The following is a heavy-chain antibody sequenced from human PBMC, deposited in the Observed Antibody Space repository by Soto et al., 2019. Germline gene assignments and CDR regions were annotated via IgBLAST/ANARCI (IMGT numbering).Heavy chain of an antibody. CDR3: VRQGIGSLHGLVDV. Sequence: QVQLQQSGPGLVKPSETLSLTCSVSSGPISSHNWDWIRQTPGRGLEGLGYGYSTWGTSYNPSLNIRFNITADTSTNNFALTLTSVTGADTAVYNCVRQGIGSLHGLVDVGGQGTTVRVSS. V-gene: IGHV4-59*08. CDR2: GYSTWGT. J-gene: IGHJ6*02. D-gene: IGHD1-26*01. CDR1: SGPISSHN.